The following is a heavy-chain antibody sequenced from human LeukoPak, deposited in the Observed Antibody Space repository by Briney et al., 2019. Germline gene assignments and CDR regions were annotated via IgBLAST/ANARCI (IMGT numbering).Heavy chain of an antibody. CDR2: IRYDGSNK. D-gene: IGHD5-24*01. CDR3: ARGSGYNWGDAFDI. V-gene: IGHV3-30*02. J-gene: IGHJ3*02. CDR1: GFTFSSYG. Sequence: GGSLRLSCAASGFTFSSYGMHWVRQAPGKGLEWAAFIRYDGSNKYYADSVKGRFTISRDNSKNTLYLQMNSLRAEDTAVYYCARGSGYNWGDAFDIWGQGTMVTVSS.